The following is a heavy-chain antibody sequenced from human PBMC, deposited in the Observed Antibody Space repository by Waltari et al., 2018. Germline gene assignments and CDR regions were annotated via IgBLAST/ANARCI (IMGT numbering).Heavy chain of an antibody. V-gene: IGHV1-69*06. Sequence: QVQLVQSGAEVKKPGSSVKVSCTVSGAPFTYYSISWVRQAPGHGPEWMGGIIPMLSTTNYAQKYQDRVTITADKSADTAYLEMSSLRSEDTAMYFCASSPRPSIPPPFDFWGQGIPVTVSS. D-gene: IGHD2-21*01. CDR1: GAPFTYYS. CDR2: IIPMLSTT. J-gene: IGHJ4*02. CDR3: ASSPRPSIPPPFDF.